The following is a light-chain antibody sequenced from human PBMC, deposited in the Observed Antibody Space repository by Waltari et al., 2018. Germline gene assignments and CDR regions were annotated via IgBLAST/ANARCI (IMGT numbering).Light chain of an antibody. Sequence: SYVLTQPPSVSVAPGQTARISCDGNNIGSKNVHWYQQKPAPAPVLGVYDDGARPSGIPERVSGANSGNTATLTISRVDAGDEADYYCQVWDSGSDHYVFGTVTKVTVL. CDR1: NIGSKN. J-gene: IGLJ1*01. CDR3: QVWDSGSDHYV. CDR2: DDG. V-gene: IGLV3-21*02.